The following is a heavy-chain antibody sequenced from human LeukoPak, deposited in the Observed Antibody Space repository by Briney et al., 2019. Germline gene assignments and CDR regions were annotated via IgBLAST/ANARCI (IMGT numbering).Heavy chain of an antibody. V-gene: IGHV4-30-2*01. CDR3: ARATNAVTNALDGPPPDDAFDI. Sequence: SQTLSLTCAVSGGSISSGGYSWSWIRQPPGKGLEWIGYIYHSGSTYYNPSLKSRVTISVDRSKNQFSLKLSSVTAADTAVYYCARATNAVTNALDGPPPDDAFDIWGQGTMVTVSS. CDR1: GGSISSGGYS. J-gene: IGHJ3*02. D-gene: IGHD4-17*01. CDR2: IYHSGST.